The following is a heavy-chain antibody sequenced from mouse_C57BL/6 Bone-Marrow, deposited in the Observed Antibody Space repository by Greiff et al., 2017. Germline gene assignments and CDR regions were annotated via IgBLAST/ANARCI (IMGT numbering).Heavy chain of an antibody. Sequence: QVHVKQSGTELVKPGASVKLSCKASGYTFTSYWMHWVKQRPGQGLEWIGNINPSNGGTNYNEKFKSKATLTVDKSSSTAYMQLSSLTSEDSAVYYCARSGYYYGSSSYAMDYWGQGTSVTVSS. J-gene: IGHJ4*01. V-gene: IGHV1-53*01. CDR3: ARSGYYYGSSSYAMDY. CDR2: INPSNGGT. D-gene: IGHD1-1*01. CDR1: GYTFTSYW.